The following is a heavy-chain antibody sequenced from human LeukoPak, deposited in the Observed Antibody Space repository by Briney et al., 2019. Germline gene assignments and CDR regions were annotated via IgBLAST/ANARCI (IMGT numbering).Heavy chain of an antibody. Sequence: SETLSLTCTVSGGSISSYYWSWIRQPPGKGLEWIGYIYYSGSTNYNPSLKSRVTISVDTSKNQFSLKLSSVTPEDTAVYYRARRLTQYDCFDPWGQGILVTVSS. CDR3: ARRLTQYDCFDP. CDR1: GGSISSYY. V-gene: IGHV4-59*12. D-gene: IGHD2-2*01. CDR2: IYYSGST. J-gene: IGHJ5*02.